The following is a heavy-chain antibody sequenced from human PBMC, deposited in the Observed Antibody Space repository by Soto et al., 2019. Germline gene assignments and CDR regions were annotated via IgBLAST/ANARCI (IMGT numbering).Heavy chain of an antibody. CDR1: GFTFSSYA. CDR3: AKYGSGSYYNAGYYMDV. CDR2: ISGSGGST. V-gene: IGHV3-23*01. D-gene: IGHD3-10*01. Sequence: GGSLRLSCAASGFTFSSYAMSWVRQAPGKGLEWVSAISGSGGSTYYADSVKGRFTISRDNSKNTLYLQMNSLRAEDTAVYYCAKYGSGSYYNAGYYMDVWGKGTTVTVSS. J-gene: IGHJ6*03.